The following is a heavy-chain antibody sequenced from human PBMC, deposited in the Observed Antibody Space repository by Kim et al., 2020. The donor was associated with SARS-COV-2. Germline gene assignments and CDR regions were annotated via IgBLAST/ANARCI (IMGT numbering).Heavy chain of an antibody. V-gene: IGHV3-15*01. CDR3: TTARYDYSDSNDF. D-gene: IGHD4-17*01. Sequence: SAAPGKGRFTISRDDSKNTLHLQMNSLKTEDTAVYYCTTARYDYSDSNDFWGQGTLVTVSS. J-gene: IGHJ4*02.